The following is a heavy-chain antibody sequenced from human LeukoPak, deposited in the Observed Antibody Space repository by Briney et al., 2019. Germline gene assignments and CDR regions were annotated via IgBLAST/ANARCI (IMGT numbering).Heavy chain of an antibody. J-gene: IGHJ5*02. D-gene: IGHD5-18*01. CDR2: INPNSGGT. Sequence: ASVKVSCKASGYTFTGYYMHWVRQAPGQGLEWMGWINPNSGGTNYAQKFQGRVTTTRDTSISTAYMELSRLRSDDTAVYYCAVPSIHRGLLSSNWFDPWGQGTLVTVSS. CDR3: AVPSIHRGLLSSNWFDP. V-gene: IGHV1-2*02. CDR1: GYTFTGYY.